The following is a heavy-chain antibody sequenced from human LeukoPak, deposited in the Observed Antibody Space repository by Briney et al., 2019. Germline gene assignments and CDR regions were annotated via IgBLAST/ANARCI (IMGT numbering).Heavy chain of an antibody. CDR1: GYTFTSYG. CDR2: ISAYNGNT. CDR3: ARDSGYCSSTSCYVGYYFDY. Sequence: ASVKVSCKASGYTFTSYGISWVRQAPGQGLEWMGWISAYNGNTNYAQKLQGRVTMTTDTSTSTAYMELRSLRSDDTAVYYCARDSGYCSSTSCYVGYYFDYWGQGALVTVSS. V-gene: IGHV1-18*01. D-gene: IGHD2-2*01. J-gene: IGHJ4*02.